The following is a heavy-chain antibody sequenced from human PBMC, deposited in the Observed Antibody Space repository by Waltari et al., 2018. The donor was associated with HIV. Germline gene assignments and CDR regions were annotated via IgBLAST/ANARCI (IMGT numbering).Heavy chain of an antibody. D-gene: IGHD5-12*01. J-gene: IGHJ4*02. CDR3: ARAGDIVATDY. CDR2: IKQDGSEK. V-gene: IGHV3-7*01. Sequence: EVQLVESGGGLVQPGGSLRLSCAASGFTFSSYWLSWVRQAPGKGLEWVANIKQDGSEKYYVDSVKGRFTISRDNAKNSLYLQMNSLRAEDTAVYYCARAGDIVATDYWGQGTLVTVSS. CDR1: GFTFSSYW.